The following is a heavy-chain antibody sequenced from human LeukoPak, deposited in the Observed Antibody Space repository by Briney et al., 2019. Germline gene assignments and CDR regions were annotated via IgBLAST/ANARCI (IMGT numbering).Heavy chain of an antibody. J-gene: IGHJ2*01. Sequence: SETLSLTCAVYGRSFSGYYWSWIRQPPGKGLEWIGEINHSGSTNYNPSLKSRVTISVDTSKNQFSLKLSSVTAADTAVYYCARIGRRYFDLWGRGTLVTVSS. V-gene: IGHV4-34*01. CDR2: INHSGST. CDR1: GRSFSGYY. CDR3: ARIGRRYFDL. D-gene: IGHD1-26*01.